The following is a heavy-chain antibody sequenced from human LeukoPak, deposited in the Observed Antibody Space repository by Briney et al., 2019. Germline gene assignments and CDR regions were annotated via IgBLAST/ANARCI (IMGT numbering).Heavy chain of an antibody. V-gene: IGHV3-23*01. D-gene: IGHD2-21*02. CDR2: ISGSGGST. Sequence: TGGSLRLSCAASGSTFSSYAMSWVRQAPGKGLEWVSAISGSGGSTYYADSVKGRFTISRDNSKNTLYLQMNSLRAEDTAVYYCAKLALCGGDCYQVYYFDYWGQGTLVTVSS. CDR1: GSTFSSYA. J-gene: IGHJ4*02. CDR3: AKLALCGGDCYQVYYFDY.